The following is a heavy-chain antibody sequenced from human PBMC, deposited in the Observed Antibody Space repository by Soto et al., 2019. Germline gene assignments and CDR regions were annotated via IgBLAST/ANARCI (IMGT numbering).Heavy chain of an antibody. CDR3: AREAAIAARRRYYYGMDV. CDR2: IKQDGSAK. Sequence: PGGSLRLSCAASGSTFSSSWMSWVRPAQGKGLEWVANIKQDGSAKDYVNSVKGRFTISRDNAKNSLYLQVNSLRAEDTAVYYCAREAAIAARRRYYYGMDVGGQGTTVTLSS. D-gene: IGHD6-6*01. J-gene: IGHJ6*02. V-gene: IGHV3-7*01. CDR1: GSTFSSSW.